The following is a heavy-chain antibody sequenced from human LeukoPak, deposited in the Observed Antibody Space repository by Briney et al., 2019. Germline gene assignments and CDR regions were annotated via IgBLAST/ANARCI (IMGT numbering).Heavy chain of an antibody. J-gene: IGHJ3*02. D-gene: IGHD3-16*01. Sequence: ASVKVSCKASGYTFTSYYMHWVRQAPGPGLEWMGIINPSGGSTSYAQKFQGRVTMTRDMSTSTVYMELSSLRSEDTAVYYCARAENTFGGVGLTVNTDAFDIWGQGTMVTVSS. CDR1: GYTFTSYY. CDR3: ARAENTFGGVGLTVNTDAFDI. CDR2: INPSGGST. V-gene: IGHV1-46*01.